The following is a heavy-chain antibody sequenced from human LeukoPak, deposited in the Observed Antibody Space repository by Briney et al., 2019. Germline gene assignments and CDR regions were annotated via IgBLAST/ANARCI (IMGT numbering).Heavy chain of an antibody. V-gene: IGHV3-53*01. D-gene: IGHD3-10*01. J-gene: IGHJ4*02. CDR3: ARDSGYGSGNFDY. Sequence: GGSLRLSCAASGFTVSSNYMSWVRQAPGKGLEWVSVIYSGGSTYYADSVKGRFTISRDNSKNTVYLQMNSLRAEDTAVYYCARDSGYGSGNFDYWGQGTLVTVSS. CDR2: IYSGGST. CDR1: GFTVSSNY.